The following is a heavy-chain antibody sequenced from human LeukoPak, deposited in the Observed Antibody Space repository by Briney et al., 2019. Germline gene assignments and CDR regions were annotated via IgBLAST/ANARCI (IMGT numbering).Heavy chain of an antibody. V-gene: IGHV3-20*04. CDR2: INWNGGST. CDR3: ARDKELEYYYGSGSYYTPSYNYYMDV. D-gene: IGHD3-10*01. Sequence: GGSLRLSCAASGFTFDDYGMSWVRHAPGKGLEWVSGINWNGGSTEYADSVKGRFTISRDNAKNSVYLQMNSLRAEDTALYYCARDKELEYYYGSGSYYTPSYNYYMDVWGKGTTVTVSS. J-gene: IGHJ6*03. CDR1: GFTFDDYG.